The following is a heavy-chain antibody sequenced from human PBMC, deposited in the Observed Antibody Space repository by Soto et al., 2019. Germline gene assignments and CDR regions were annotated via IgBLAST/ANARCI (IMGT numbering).Heavy chain of an antibody. CDR1: GFTFSHYG. CDR3: ASYSGKYQGPIDY. J-gene: IGHJ4*02. CDR2: ISYDGSNK. V-gene: IGHV3-30*03. Sequence: PGGSLRLSCAASGFTFSHYGIHWVRQAPGKGPEWLAVISYDGSNKHYADSVKGRFTVSRDNSKNTLYLQMNSLRAEDTTVYFCASYSGKYQGPIDYWGQGTLVTVSS. D-gene: IGHD1-26*01.